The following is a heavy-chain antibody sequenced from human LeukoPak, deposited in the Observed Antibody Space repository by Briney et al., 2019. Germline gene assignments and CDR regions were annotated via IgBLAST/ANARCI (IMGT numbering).Heavy chain of an antibody. CDR3: AKEKAIATINYGLDV. D-gene: IGHD1-1*01. CDR1: GFIFDTYG. V-gene: IGHV3-30*18. Sequence: SXXLSCAASGFIFDTYGMLWVRQAPGKGLEWVAVIAYDGSNKVYADSVKGRFTISRDNSKNTLYLQMNSLRGEDTAVYYCAKEKAIATINYGLDVWGQGTTVTVSS. J-gene: IGHJ6*02. CDR2: IAYDGSNK.